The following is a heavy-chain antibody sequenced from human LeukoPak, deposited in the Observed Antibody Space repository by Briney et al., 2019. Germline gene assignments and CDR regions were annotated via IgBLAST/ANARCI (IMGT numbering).Heavy chain of an antibody. CDR2: ISGSGGST. D-gene: IGHD4-17*01. V-gene: IGHV3-23*01. CDR3: AKDYGDYLYWYFDL. CDR1: GFTFSSYG. Sequence: PGGTLRLSCAASGFTFSSYGMSWVRQAPGKGLEWVSAISGSGGSTYYADSVKGRFTISRDNSKNTLYLQMNSLRAEDTAVYYCAKDYGDYLYWYFDLWGRGTLVTVSS. J-gene: IGHJ2*01.